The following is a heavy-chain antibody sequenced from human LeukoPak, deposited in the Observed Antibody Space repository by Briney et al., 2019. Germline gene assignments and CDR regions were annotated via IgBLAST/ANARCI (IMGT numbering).Heavy chain of an antibody. CDR2: ISGSGGST. D-gene: IGHD3-10*01. CDR3: AKDGGIFSSMVRGVIDY. CDR1: GFTFSSYA. J-gene: IGHJ4*02. Sequence: GGSLRLSCAASGFTFSSYAMSWVRQAPGKGLEWVSAISGSGGSTYYADSVKGRFTISRDNSKNTLYLQMNSLRAEDTAVYYCAKDGGIFSSMVRGVIDYWGQGTLVTVSS. V-gene: IGHV3-23*01.